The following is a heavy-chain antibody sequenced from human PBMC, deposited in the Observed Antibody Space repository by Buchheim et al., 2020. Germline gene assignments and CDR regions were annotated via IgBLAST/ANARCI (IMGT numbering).Heavy chain of an antibody. V-gene: IGHV3-7*01. CDR3: ATVGYCSSTNCYSYYYGLDV. Sequence: EVQLVESGGGLVQRGGSLRLSCAASGFTFSSYWMSWVRQAPGKGLEWVANIKQDGSEKYYVDSVKGRFTIFRDNAKKSQLLEMNSLRAEDTAVYYCATVGYCSSTNCYSYYYGLDVWGQGTT. J-gene: IGHJ6*01. CDR1: GFTFSSYW. D-gene: IGHD2-2*02. CDR2: IKQDGSEK.